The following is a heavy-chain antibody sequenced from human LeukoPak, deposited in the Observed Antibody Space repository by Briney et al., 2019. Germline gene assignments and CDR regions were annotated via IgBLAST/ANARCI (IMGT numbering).Heavy chain of an antibody. CDR1: GYTFINYG. D-gene: IGHD1-1*01. V-gene: IGHV1-18*01. Sequence: ASVKVSCKASGYTFINYGISWVRQAPGQGLEWMGWVSTEKGNTNYEQNFQGRVTMTTDTSTSTAYMELRSLTSDDTAVSYCVRDRDWNLDYWGQGTLVTVSS. CDR3: VRDRDWNLDY. J-gene: IGHJ4*02. CDR2: VSTEKGNT.